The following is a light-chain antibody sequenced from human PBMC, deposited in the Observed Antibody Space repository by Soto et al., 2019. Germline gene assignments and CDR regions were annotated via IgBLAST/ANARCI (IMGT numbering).Light chain of an antibody. CDR3: QQYNNWPPQIT. V-gene: IGKV3-20*01. CDR1: QSVSSSY. J-gene: IGKJ5*01. CDR2: GAS. Sequence: EIVLTQSPGTLSLSPGERATLSCRASQSVSSSYLAWYQQKPGQAPRLLIYGASSRATGIPDRFSGSGSGTEFTLTISSLQSEDFAVYYCQQYNNWPPQITFGQGTRWRL.